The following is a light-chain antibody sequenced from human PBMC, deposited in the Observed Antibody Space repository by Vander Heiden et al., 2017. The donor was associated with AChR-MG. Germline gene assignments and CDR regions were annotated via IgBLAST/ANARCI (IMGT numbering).Light chain of an antibody. CDR3: WSYAGSGTSV. CDR1: SSDGGGFNL. J-gene: IGLJ2*01. Sequence: QSALTQPASVSGSLGQSLTISCTGTSSDGGGFNLVSWYQQHPGKAPKLLIFAVNKRASGASNRFSGSKSGSTASLTISGLRAEDEADYYCWSYAGSGTSVFGGGTRVTVL. CDR2: AVN. V-gene: IGLV2-23*02.